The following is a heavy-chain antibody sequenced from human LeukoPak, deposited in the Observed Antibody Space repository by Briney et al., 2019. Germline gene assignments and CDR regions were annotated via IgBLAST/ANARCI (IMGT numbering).Heavy chain of an antibody. J-gene: IGHJ5*02. V-gene: IGHV3-30*02. Sequence: PGGSLRLSCAASGFTFSSYGMHWVRQAPGKGLEWVAFIRYDGSNKYYADSVKGRFTISRDNSKNTLYLQMNSLRAEDTAVYYCAKDLTYSSSWSACWFDPWGQGTLVTVSS. CDR3: AKDLTYSSSWSACWFDP. D-gene: IGHD6-13*01. CDR2: IRYDGSNK. CDR1: GFTFSSYG.